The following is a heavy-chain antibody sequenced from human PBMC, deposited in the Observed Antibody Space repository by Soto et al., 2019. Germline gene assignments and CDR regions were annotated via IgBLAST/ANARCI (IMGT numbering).Heavy chain of an antibody. CDR3: AREYSSSRYFDY. CDR2: INSDGSST. J-gene: IGHJ4*02. D-gene: IGHD6-13*01. Sequence: EVQLVESGGGLVQPGGSLRLSCAASGFTFSNYWMHWVRQAPGKGLVWVSRINSDGSSTSYADSVKGRFTISRDNAKNTLYLQINSLRAEDTAVYYCAREYSSSRYFDYWGQGTLVTVSS. CDR1: GFTFSNYW. V-gene: IGHV3-74*01.